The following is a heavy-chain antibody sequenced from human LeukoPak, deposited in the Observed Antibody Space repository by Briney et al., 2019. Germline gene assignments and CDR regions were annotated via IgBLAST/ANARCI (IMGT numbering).Heavy chain of an antibody. CDR3: ARDSGWFRFDY. V-gene: IGHV3-7*03. CDR2: IKRDGSEK. J-gene: IGHJ4*02. Sequence: GGSLRLSCAASGFTFSSYWMTWVRQAPGKGLEWVANIKRDGSEKHYVDSVKGRFTISRDNAKNSMFLQTNSLRVDDTAVYYCARDSGWFRFDYWGQGTLVTVSS. D-gene: IGHD6-19*01. CDR1: GFTFSSYW.